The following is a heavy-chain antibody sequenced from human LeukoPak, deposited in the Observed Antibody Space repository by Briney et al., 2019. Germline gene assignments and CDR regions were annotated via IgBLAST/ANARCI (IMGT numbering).Heavy chain of an antibody. J-gene: IGHJ6*03. CDR2: ISGYNGHA. V-gene: IGHV1-18*01. D-gene: IGHD5-12*01. CDR1: GYTFSLYG. Sequence: ASVEVSCKPSGYTFSLYGINWVRQAPGEGLEWMGWISGYNGHANYAQKFQGRVTLTTDASTNTAYMELRSLRSDDTAVYYCARAWLRRKYYYYMDVWGKGTTVTVSS. CDR3: ARAWLRRKYYYYMDV.